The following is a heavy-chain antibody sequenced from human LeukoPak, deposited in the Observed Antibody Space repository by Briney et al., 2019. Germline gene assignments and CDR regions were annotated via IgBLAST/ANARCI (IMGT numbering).Heavy chain of an antibody. CDR3: ARGPVTMVRGKHNFDY. J-gene: IGHJ4*02. Sequence: PSETLSLTCAVYGGSFSGYYWSWIRQPPGKGLEWIGEINHSGSTNYNPSLKSRVTISVDTSKNQFSLKLSSVTAADTAVYYCARGPVTMVRGKHNFDYWGQGTLVTVSS. CDR2: INHSGST. V-gene: IGHV4-34*01. D-gene: IGHD3-10*01. CDR1: GGSFSGYY.